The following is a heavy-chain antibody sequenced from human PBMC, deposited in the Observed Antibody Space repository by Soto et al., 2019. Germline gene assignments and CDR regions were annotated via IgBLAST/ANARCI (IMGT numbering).Heavy chain of an antibody. CDR3: AKEIATGGGAFDI. CDR1: GFICGSYD. Sequence: GGCLRLSCAASGFICGSYDMSWVRQAPGKGLEWVSTILVAGSTHYEDSVKGRFTISRDTSKNTVYLQMNSLTVGDTAVYYCAKEIATGGGAFDICGQGTMVTVSS. J-gene: IGHJ3*02. D-gene: IGHD2-8*02. CDR2: ILVAGST. V-gene: IGHV3-23*01.